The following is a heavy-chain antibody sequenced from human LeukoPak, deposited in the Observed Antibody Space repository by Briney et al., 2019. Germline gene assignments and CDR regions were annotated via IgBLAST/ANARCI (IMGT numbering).Heavy chain of an antibody. V-gene: IGHV3-21*04. CDR2: ISSRDNLI. Sequence: PGGSLRLSCAASGFTFSSNAMSWVRLAPGKGLEWVSYISSRDNLIYYADSVKGRFTISTDNAKNAVFLQLNRLTVEDTAVYYCAREQWFRWEFWGQGVLVTVSS. CDR1: GFTFSSNA. D-gene: IGHD3-10*01. CDR3: AREQWFRWEF. J-gene: IGHJ4*02.